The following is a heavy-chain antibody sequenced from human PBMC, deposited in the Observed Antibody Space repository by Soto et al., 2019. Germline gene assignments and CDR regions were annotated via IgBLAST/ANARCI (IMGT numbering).Heavy chain of an antibody. CDR1: GGSFSTYY. CDR2: IKHSGNT. CDR3: TGPYPYYFDS. V-gene: IGHV4-34*01. J-gene: IGHJ4*02. Sequence: QVQLQQWGAGLLKPSETLSLTCTVYGGSFSTYYWSWIRQPPGKGLEWIGEIKHSGNTNYNPSLMGPVTMSFYTSKNLVRLKLSSVTAADTAVYYCTGPYPYYFDSWGQGTLVTVSS.